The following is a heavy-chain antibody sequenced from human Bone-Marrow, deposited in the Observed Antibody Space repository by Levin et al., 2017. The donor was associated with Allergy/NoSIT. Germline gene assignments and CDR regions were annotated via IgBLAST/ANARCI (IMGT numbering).Heavy chain of an antibody. CDR1: GFTFRSYA. V-gene: IGHV3-23*01. Sequence: GESLKISCAASGFTFRSYAMNWVRQAPGKGLEWVSSITSGGSTYYADSVKGRFTISRDNSRNTLYLQMNSLSADDTAVYYCAKDREGSSSWYGYFDYWGQGTLVTVSS. D-gene: IGHD6-13*01. CDR3: AKDREGSSSWYGYFDY. J-gene: IGHJ4*02. CDR2: ITSGGST.